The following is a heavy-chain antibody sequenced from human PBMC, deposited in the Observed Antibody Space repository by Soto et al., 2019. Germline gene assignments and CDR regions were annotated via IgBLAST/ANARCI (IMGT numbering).Heavy chain of an antibody. V-gene: IGHV4-31*03. CDR3: ARCSLVVIPVRGFDP. CDR2: IYYNGNT. Sequence: PSETLSLTCTVSGGSISSGGHYWSWIRQHPGRGLEWIGYIYYNGNTYYNPSLKSRVTVSVDTSKNQFSLNVRSVTAADTAVYYCARCSLVVIPVRGFDPWGQGTLVAVSS. J-gene: IGHJ5*02. D-gene: IGHD2-15*01. CDR1: GGSISSGGHY.